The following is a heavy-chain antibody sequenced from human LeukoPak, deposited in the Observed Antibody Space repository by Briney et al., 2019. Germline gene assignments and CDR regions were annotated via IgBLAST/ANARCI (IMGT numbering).Heavy chain of an antibody. CDR1: GFTFSSYW. D-gene: IGHD3-22*01. CDR3: ARDAFHYYDSGGYYSGTRRYYYYYMDV. V-gene: IGHV3-7*01. Sequence: GGSLRLSCAASGFTFSSYWMSWVRQAPGKGLEWVANIKQDGSEKYYVDSVKGRFTISRDNAKNSLYLQMNSLRAEDTAVYYCARDAFHYYDSGGYYSGTRRYYYYYMDVWGKGTTVTVSS. CDR2: IKQDGSEK. J-gene: IGHJ6*03.